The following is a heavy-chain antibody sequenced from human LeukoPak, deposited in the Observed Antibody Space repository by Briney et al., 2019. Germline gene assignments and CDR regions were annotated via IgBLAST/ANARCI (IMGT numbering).Heavy chain of an antibody. CDR1: GFTVSSNY. Sequence: GGSLRLSCAASGFTVSSNYMSWVRQAPGKGLEWVSVIYSGGSTYYADSVKGRFTISRDNAKNSLYLQMNSLRAEDTAVYYCARGKKAYYDFWSGYYEGSPFDYWGQGTLDTVSS. CDR3: ARGKKAYYDFWSGYYEGSPFDY. CDR2: IYSGGST. V-gene: IGHV3-66*01. J-gene: IGHJ4*02. D-gene: IGHD3-3*01.